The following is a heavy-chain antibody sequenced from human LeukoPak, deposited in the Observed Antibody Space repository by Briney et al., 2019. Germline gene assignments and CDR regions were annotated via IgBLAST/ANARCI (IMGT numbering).Heavy chain of an antibody. CDR3: AEGVFGSGSYREYFEQ. CDR2: SSASGDSP. V-gene: IGHV3-23*01. D-gene: IGHD3-10*01. J-gene: IGHJ1*01. Sequence: PGGSLRLSCTASGFTFNNYAMSWVRQAPGKGLEWVSASSASGDSPYYADSVKGRFTISRDNSKNTPDLQMNSLRVEDTAVYYCAEGVFGSGSYREYFEQWGQGTLVTVSS. CDR1: GFTFNNYA.